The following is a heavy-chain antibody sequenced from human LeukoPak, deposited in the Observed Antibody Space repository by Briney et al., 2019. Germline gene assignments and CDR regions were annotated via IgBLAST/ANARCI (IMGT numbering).Heavy chain of an antibody. V-gene: IGHV4-34*01. D-gene: IGHD5-18*01. Sequence: AETLSLTCAASGGSFSGYYWSWIRQPPGKGLVWIGEINHSGSTNYNPSLMSGVSISVDTNKNHFSLKLSSVTAADAAVYYCARWVHYGYEPRLDYWGQGTLVTVSS. J-gene: IGHJ4*02. CDR2: INHSGST. CDR3: ARWVHYGYEPRLDY. CDR1: GGSFSGYY.